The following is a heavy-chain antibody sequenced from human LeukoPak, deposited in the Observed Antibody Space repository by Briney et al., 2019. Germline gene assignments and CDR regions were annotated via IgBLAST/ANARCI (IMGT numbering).Heavy chain of an antibody. Sequence: GGSLRLSCAASGFTFSDYYMSWIRQAPGKGLEWVLYISSSGSTIYYADSVKGRFTISRDNAKNSLYLQMNSLRAEDTAVYYCARASKRSYDSSGYYYNYYYGMDVWGQGTTVTVSS. J-gene: IGHJ6*02. CDR1: GFTFSDYY. V-gene: IGHV3-11*01. D-gene: IGHD3-22*01. CDR2: ISSSGSTI. CDR3: ARASKRSYDSSGYYYNYYYGMDV.